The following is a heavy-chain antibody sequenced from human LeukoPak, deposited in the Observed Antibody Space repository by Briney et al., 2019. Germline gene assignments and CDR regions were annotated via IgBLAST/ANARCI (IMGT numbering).Heavy chain of an antibody. V-gene: IGHV4-34*01. J-gene: IGHJ4*02. CDR3: ARDITYGINY. D-gene: IGHD1-14*01. CDR1: GGSFSGYY. Sequence: SETLSLTCAVYGGSFSGYYWSWIRQPPGKGLEWIGEINHSGSTNYNPSLKSRVTISVDTSKNQFSLKLSSVTAADTAVYYCARDITYGINYWGQGTLVTVSS. CDR2: INHSGST.